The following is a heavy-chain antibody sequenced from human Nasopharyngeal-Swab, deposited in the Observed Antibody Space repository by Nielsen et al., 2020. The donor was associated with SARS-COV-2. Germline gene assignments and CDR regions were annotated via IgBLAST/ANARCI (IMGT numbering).Heavy chain of an antibody. J-gene: IGHJ6*02. CDR2: IYYSGST. CDR3: ASGVYSGFGYYYYGMDV. Sequence: RQAPGKGLEWIGHIYYSGSTNYNPSLKSRVTISVDTSKNQFSLKLSSVTAADTAVYYCASGVYSGFGYYYYGMDVWGQGTTVTVSS. V-gene: IGHV4-59*01. D-gene: IGHD5-12*01.